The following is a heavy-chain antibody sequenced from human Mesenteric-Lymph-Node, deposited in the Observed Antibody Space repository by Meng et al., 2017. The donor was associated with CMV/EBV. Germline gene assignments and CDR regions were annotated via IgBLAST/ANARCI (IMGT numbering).Heavy chain of an antibody. CDR2: ITSYNGET. D-gene: IGHD3-22*01. V-gene: IGHV1-18*04. CDR3: ALSSFDSSGYYPDY. Sequence: CGASGYKFTNYDIPWVRQAPGQGLAWMGWITSYNGETNYAEEFQGRVTMTKGTSTAYLELRSLTSDDTAVYYCALSSFDSSGYYPDYWGQGTLVTVSS. J-gene: IGHJ4*02. CDR1: GYKFTNYD.